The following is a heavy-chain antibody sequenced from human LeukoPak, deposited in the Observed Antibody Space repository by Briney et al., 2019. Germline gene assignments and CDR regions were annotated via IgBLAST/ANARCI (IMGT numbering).Heavy chain of an antibody. V-gene: IGHV3-53*04. CDR2: IYSGGST. J-gene: IGHJ2*01. CDR3: ARGPPSGLGYFDL. Sequence: GGSLRLSCAASGFTVSSNYMSWVRQAPGKGLEWVSVIYSGGSTYYADSVKGRFTISRHNSKNTLYLQMNSLRAEDTVVYYCARGPPSGLGYFDLWGRGTLVTVSS. CDR1: GFTVSSNY. D-gene: IGHD3/OR15-3a*01.